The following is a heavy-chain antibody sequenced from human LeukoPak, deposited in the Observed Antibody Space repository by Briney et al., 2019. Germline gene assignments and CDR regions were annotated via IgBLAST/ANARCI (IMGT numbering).Heavy chain of an antibody. CDR1: GGSFSGYY. D-gene: IGHD2-15*01. Sequence: SETLSLTCAVYGGSFSGYYWSWIRQPPGKGLEWIGEINHSGSTNYNPSLKSRVTISVDTTKNQFSLKLSSVTAADTAVYYCARDNCSGGSCYPGDFDYWGQGTLVTVSS. CDR3: ARDNCSGGSCYPGDFDY. V-gene: IGHV4-34*01. CDR2: INHSGST. J-gene: IGHJ4*02.